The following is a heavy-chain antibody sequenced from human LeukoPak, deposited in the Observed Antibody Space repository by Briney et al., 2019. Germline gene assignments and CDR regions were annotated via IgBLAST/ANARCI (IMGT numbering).Heavy chain of an antibody. Sequence: SETLSLTCTVSGGSISSSSYYWGWIRQPPGKGLEWIGSIYYSGSTYYNPSLKSRVTISVDTSKNQFSLKLSSVTAADTAVYYCARVPATNGWELPFDYWGQGTLVTVSS. CDR3: ARVPATNGWELPFDY. D-gene: IGHD1-26*01. CDR1: GGSISSSSYY. V-gene: IGHV4-39*07. J-gene: IGHJ4*02. CDR2: IYYSGST.